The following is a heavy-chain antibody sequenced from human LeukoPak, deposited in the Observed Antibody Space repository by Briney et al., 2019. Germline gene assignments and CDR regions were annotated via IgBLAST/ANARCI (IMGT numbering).Heavy chain of an antibody. CDR1: GGSFSGYY. Sequence: SETLSLTCAVYGGSFSGYYWSWTRQPPGKGLEWIGEINHSGSTNYNPSLKSRVTISVDTSKNQFSLKLSSVTAADTAVYYCARGHPPIHYYDSSGYYRMVGAFDIWGQGTMVTVSS. J-gene: IGHJ3*02. CDR3: ARGHPPIHYYDSSGYYRMVGAFDI. D-gene: IGHD3-22*01. V-gene: IGHV4-34*01. CDR2: INHSGST.